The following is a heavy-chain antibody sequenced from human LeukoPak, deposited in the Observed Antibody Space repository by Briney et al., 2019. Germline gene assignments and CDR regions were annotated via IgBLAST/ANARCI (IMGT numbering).Heavy chain of an antibody. CDR3: ARDRDDYGDYEPVGWFDP. CDR2: INPSGGST. Sequence: ASVKVSCKASGYTFTSYYMHWVRQAPGQGLEWMGIINPSGGSTSYAQKFQGRVTMTRDMSTSTVYMELSSLRSEDTVVYYCARDRDDYGDYEPVGWFDPWGQGTLVIVSS. V-gene: IGHV1-46*01. D-gene: IGHD4-17*01. CDR1: GYTFTSYY. J-gene: IGHJ5*02.